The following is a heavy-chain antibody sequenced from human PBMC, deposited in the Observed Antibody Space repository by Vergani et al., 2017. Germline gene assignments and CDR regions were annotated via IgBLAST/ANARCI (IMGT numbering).Heavy chain of an antibody. V-gene: IGHV3-23*01. Sequence: EVQLLESGGGLVQPGGSLRLSCVASGFTFSSYAMSWVRQAPGKGLEWVSAITGSGGATYYEDSVKGRFTISRDNSKNTLYLQMNSLRAEDTAVYYCAKRYDSSGYYYFDYWGQGTLVTVSS. CDR3: AKRYDSSGYYYFDY. CDR1: GFTFSSYA. J-gene: IGHJ4*02. D-gene: IGHD3-22*01. CDR2: ITGSGGAT.